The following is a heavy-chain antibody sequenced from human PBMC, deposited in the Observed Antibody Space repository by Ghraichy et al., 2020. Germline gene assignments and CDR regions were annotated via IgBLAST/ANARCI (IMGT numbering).Heavy chain of an antibody. CDR3: ARGSDSSGYYSGSSGY. V-gene: IGHV1-2*02. J-gene: IGHJ4*02. CDR2: INPNSGGT. D-gene: IGHD3-22*01. Sequence: ASVKVSCKASGYTFTGYYMHWVRQTPGQGLEWMGWINPNSGGTKYAQKFKGRVTMTRDTYISKAHMELTRLRSDDTAMYYCARGSDSSGYYSGSSGYWGQGTLVTVSS. CDR1: GYTFTGYY.